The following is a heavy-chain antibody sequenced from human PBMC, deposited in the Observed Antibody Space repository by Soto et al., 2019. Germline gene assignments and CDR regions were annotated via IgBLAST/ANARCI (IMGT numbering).Heavy chain of an antibody. D-gene: IGHD3-22*01. CDR3: ATVPTYYYDRSGYANAFDM. V-gene: IGHV4-30-4*01. CDR2: IYYSGST. CDR1: GGSINSGDYY. Sequence: QVQLQESGPGLVKPSQTLSLTCTVSGGSINSGDYYWSWIRQPPGKGLEWIGYIYYSGSTYHNPSLKSRNNISVDTSKHQFSLKLSSVTAADTAVYYCATVPTYYYDRSGYANAFDMWGQGTMVTVSS. J-gene: IGHJ3*02.